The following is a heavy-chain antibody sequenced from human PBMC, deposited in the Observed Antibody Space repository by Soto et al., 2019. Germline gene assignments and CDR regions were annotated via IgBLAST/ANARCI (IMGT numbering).Heavy chain of an antibody. Sequence: GESLKISCAASGFTFSSYWMHWVRQAPGKGLVWVSRINSDGSSTSYADSVKGRFTISRDNAKNTLYLQMNSLRAEDTAVYYCARERAARLYYYYGMDVWGQGTTVTVSS. V-gene: IGHV3-74*01. CDR3: ARERAARLYYYYGMDV. J-gene: IGHJ6*02. CDR2: INSDGSST. CDR1: GFTFSSYW. D-gene: IGHD6-6*01.